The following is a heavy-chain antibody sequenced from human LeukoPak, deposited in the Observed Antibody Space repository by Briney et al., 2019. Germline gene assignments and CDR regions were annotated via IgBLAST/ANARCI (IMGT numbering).Heavy chain of an antibody. CDR2: ISSSGSTI. V-gene: IGHV3-11*01. D-gene: IGHD3-10*01. Sequence: GGSLRLSCAASGLTFSDYYMSWIRQAPGKGLEWVSYISSSGSTIYYADSVKGRFTISRDNAKNSLYLQMNSLRAEDTAVYYCARIVLLWHMDVWGKGTTVTISS. CDR1: GLTFSDYY. CDR3: ARIVLLWHMDV. J-gene: IGHJ6*03.